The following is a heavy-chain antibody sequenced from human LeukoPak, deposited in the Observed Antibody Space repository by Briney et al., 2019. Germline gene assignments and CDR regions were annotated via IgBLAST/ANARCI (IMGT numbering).Heavy chain of an antibody. V-gene: IGHV3-23*01. CDR1: GFTFSSYA. D-gene: IGHD3-9*01. CDR2: ISGSGGST. CDR3: AKDHILRYFDWSPEYYFDY. J-gene: IGHJ4*02. Sequence: GGSLRLSCAASGFTFSSYAMSWVRQAPGKGLEWVSSISGSGGSTYYADSVKGRFTISRDNSKNTLYLQMNSLRAEDTAVYYCAKDHILRYFDWSPEYYFDYWGQGTLVAVSS.